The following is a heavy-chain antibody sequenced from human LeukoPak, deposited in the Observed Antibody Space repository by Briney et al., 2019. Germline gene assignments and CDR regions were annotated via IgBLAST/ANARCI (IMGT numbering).Heavy chain of an antibody. J-gene: IGHJ4*02. CDR3: ARDLSDSSGWSNYFDY. CDR1: GYSISSGYY. CDR2: IYHSGST. Sequence: PSETLSLTCAVSGYSISSGYYWGWIRQPPGKGLEWIGSIYHSGSTYYNPSLKSRVTISVDTSKNQFSLKLSSVTAADTAVYYCARDLSDSSGWSNYFDYWGQGTLVTASS. V-gene: IGHV4-38-2*02. D-gene: IGHD6-19*01.